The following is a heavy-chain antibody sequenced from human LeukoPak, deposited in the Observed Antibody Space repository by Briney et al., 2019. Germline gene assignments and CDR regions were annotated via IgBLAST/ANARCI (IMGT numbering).Heavy chain of an antibody. CDR1: GFTVSSNY. CDR2: IYSGGST. V-gene: IGHV3-66*02. D-gene: IGHD2-2*03. CDR3: ARVGYCSSTSCPAHAFDI. Sequence: GGSLRLSCAASGFTVSSNYMSWVRQAPGKGLEWASVIYSGGSTYYADAVKGRFTISRDNSKNTLYLQRNSLRAEDTAVYYCARVGYCSSTSCPAHAFDIWGQGTMVTVSS. J-gene: IGHJ3*02.